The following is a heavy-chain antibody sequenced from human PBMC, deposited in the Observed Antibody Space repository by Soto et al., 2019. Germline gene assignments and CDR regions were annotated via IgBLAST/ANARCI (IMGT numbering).Heavy chain of an antibody. CDR3: ARVLFGSNCWFDP. V-gene: IGHV4-59*01. CDR1: GGSISSYY. Sequence: QVQLQESGPGLVKPSETLSLTCTVSGGSISSYYWSWIRQPPGKGLEWIGYIYYSGSTNYNPSLKSRVTISVDTSKNQCSLNLSSVTAADTAVYYCARVLFGSNCWFDPWGQGTLVTVSS. CDR2: IYYSGST. J-gene: IGHJ5*02. D-gene: IGHD3-16*01.